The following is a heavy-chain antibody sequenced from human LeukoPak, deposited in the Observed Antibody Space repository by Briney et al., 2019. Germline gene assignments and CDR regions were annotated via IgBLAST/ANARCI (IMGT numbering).Heavy chain of an antibody. Sequence: SETLSLTCTVSGGSISSYYWSWIRQPPGKGLEWIAYIYYTGSTNYNPSLKSRITISVDTSKNHFSLSLRSVTAADTAVYYCARLHTRWWYFDYWGQGALVTVSS. J-gene: IGHJ4*02. CDR2: IYYTGST. V-gene: IGHV4-59*08. CDR3: ARLHTRWWYFDY. D-gene: IGHD2-15*01. CDR1: GGSISSYY.